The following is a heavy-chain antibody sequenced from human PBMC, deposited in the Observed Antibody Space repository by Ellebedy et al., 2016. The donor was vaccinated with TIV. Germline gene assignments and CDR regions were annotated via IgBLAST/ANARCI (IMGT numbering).Heavy chain of an antibody. J-gene: IGHJ5*02. CDR3: ARHESLYNWFDP. CDR2: IYYSGST. V-gene: IGHV4-39*01. Sequence: MPSETLSLTCTVSGGSIGSRSYYWGWIRQPPGKGLEWIGTIYYSGSTYDNPSLKSRVSISIDTSKNQFSLKLTSVTAADTAVYYCARHESLYNWFDPWGQGILVTVSS. CDR1: GGSIGSRSYY.